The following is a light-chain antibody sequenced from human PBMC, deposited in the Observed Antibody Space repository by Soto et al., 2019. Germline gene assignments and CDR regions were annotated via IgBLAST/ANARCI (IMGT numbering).Light chain of an antibody. Sequence: EVVMTQSPATLSVSPGNTATLYCRANQTITSNLAWYQQKPGQAPRLLISAASSRATGIPDRFSGSGSETDFTLTISRLEPEDFAVYFCQQYGSSPPTFGQGTKVDIK. V-gene: IGKV3-20*01. CDR2: AAS. CDR1: QTITSN. J-gene: IGKJ1*01. CDR3: QQYGSSPPT.